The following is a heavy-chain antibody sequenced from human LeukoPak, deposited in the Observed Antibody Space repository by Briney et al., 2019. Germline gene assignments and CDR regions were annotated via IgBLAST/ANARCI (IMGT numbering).Heavy chain of an antibody. V-gene: IGHV1-2*02. J-gene: IGHJ4*02. CDR2: INPNSGGT. D-gene: IGHD2-21*02. Sequence: ASVKVSCKASGYIFTDYYIHWVRQAPGQGLEWMGWINPNSGGTNYAQEFQGRVTMTRDTSITTTYMDLSRLKSVDTAVYYCAREAVRYCGGDCQVDYWGQGTLVTVSS. CDR3: AREAVRYCGGDCQVDY. CDR1: GYIFTDYY.